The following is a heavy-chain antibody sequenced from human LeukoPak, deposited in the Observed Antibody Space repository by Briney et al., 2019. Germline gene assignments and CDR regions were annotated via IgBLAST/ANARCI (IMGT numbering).Heavy chain of an antibody. Sequence: ASVKVSCKASNNTLSNNGITWVRQAPGQGLEWMGWMNPNSGATHYAQKFQGRVTMTRDKSISIAYMELSRLRSDDTAVYYCARDHDIVVVVAAGAFDYWGQGTLVTVSS. CDR1: NNTLSNNG. J-gene: IGHJ4*02. D-gene: IGHD2-15*01. V-gene: IGHV1-2*02. CDR2: MNPNSGAT. CDR3: ARDHDIVVVVAAGAFDY.